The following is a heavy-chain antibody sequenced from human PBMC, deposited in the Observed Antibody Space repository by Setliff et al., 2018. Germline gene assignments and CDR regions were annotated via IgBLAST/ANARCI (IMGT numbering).Heavy chain of an antibody. CDR3: ARRHIGVIIGYYFDY. CDR1: GFIFTKEW. CDR2: INPDGSEK. D-gene: IGHD3-3*01. V-gene: IGHV3-7*01. J-gene: IGHJ4*02. Sequence: GGSLRLSCASSGFIFTKEWMSWVRQAPGTGLELVANINPDGSEKNYVDSVKGRFIISRDNSKNTLYLQMNSLRAEDTAVYYCARRHIGVIIGYYFDYWGQGTLVTVSS.